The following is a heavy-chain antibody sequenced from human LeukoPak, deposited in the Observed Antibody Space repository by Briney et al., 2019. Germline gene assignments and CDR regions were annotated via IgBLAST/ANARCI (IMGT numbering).Heavy chain of an antibody. V-gene: IGHV3-30*18. D-gene: IGHD6-13*01. CDR2: ISYDGSNK. CDR3: AKDRIRYSSSWKPDY. J-gene: IGHJ4*02. CDR1: GFTFSSYG. Sequence: PGGSLRLSCAASGFTFSSYGMHWVRQAPGKGLEWVAVISYDGSNKYYADSVKGRFTISRDNSKNTLYLQMNSVRAEDTAVYYCAKDRIRYSSSWKPDYWGQGTLVTVSS.